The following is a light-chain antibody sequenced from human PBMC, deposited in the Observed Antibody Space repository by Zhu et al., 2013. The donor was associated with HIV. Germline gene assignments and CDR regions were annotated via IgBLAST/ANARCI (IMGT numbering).Light chain of an antibody. V-gene: IGKV3-15*01. J-gene: IGKJ3*01. CDR2: GSS. CDR3: QKYNSAPLT. CDR1: QSVSSN. Sequence: EIVMTQSPGTLSVSPGERATLSCRASQSVSSNLAWYQQKPGQPPRLVIYGSSTRATGVPARFSGSGSGTEFTLTITSLQSEDVATYYCQKYNSAPLTFGPGTKVDIK.